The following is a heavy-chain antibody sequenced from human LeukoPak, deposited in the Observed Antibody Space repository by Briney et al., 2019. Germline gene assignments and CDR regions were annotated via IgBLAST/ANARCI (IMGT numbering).Heavy chain of an antibody. CDR3: ARTYYDILTGYNPYFDY. D-gene: IGHD3-9*01. V-gene: IGHV3-21*01. Sequence: GGSLRLSCAASGFTFNSYSMNWVRQAPGKGLEWVSSISGSNSYIYYADSMKGRFTISRDNAKNFLYLQMNSLRAEDTAVYYCARTYYDILTGYNPYFDYWGQGILVTVSS. CDR2: ISGSNSYI. CDR1: GFTFNSYS. J-gene: IGHJ4*02.